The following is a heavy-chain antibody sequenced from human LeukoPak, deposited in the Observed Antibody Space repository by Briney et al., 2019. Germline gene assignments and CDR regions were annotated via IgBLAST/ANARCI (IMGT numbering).Heavy chain of an antibody. CDR2: FDPEDGET. J-gene: IGHJ5*02. D-gene: IGHD3-10*01. CDR1: GYTLTELS. Sequence: ASVKVSCKVSGYTLTELSMHWVRQAPGKGLEWMGGFDPEDGETIYAQKFQGRVTMTEDTSTDTAYMELSSLRSEDTAVYYCARFTMVRGVIASWFDPWGQGTLVNASS. V-gene: IGHV1-24*01. CDR3: ARFTMVRGVIASWFDP.